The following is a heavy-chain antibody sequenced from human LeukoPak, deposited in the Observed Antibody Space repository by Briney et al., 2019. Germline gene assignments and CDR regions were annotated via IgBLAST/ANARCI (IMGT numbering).Heavy chain of an antibody. Sequence: SETLSLTCTVSGGSISSYYWSWIRQPPGKGLEWIGYIYYSGSTNYNPSLKSRVTISVDTSKNQFSLKLSSVTAADTAVYYCARGGRFHWFDPWGQGTLVTVSS. J-gene: IGHJ5*02. CDR1: GGSISSYY. D-gene: IGHD3-16*01. V-gene: IGHV4-59*01. CDR3: ARGGRFHWFDP. CDR2: IYYSGST.